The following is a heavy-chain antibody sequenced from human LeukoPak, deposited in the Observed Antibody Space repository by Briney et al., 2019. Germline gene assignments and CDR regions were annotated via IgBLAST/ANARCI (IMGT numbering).Heavy chain of an antibody. Sequence: GASVKVSCKASGGTFSSYAISWVRQAPGQGLEWMGRIIPILGIANYAQKLQGRVTMTTDTSTSTAYMELRSLRSDDTAVYYCARESDPGCSGGSCYSPFDPWGQGTLVTVSS. CDR2: IIPILGIA. CDR3: ARESDPGCSGGSCYSPFDP. V-gene: IGHV1-69*04. CDR1: GGTFSSYA. D-gene: IGHD2-15*01. J-gene: IGHJ5*02.